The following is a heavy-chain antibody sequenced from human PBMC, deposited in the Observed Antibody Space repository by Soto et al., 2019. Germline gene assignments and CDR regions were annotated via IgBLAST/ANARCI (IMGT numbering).Heavy chain of an antibody. CDR2: FYYSGST. V-gene: IGHV4-61*08. Sequence: SETLSLTCAVSGGSISSGGYSWSWIRQPPGKGLEWIGYFYYSGSTKYNPSLKSRVTISVDTSKNQFSLKLSSVTAADTAVYYCASTYSSCWMEFDYWGQGTLVTVS. J-gene: IGHJ4*02. CDR1: GGSISSGGYS. D-gene: IGHD6-19*01. CDR3: ASTYSSCWMEFDY.